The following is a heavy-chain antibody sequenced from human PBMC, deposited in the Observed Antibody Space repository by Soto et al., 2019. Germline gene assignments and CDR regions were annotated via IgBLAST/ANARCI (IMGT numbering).Heavy chain of an antibody. V-gene: IGHV3-23*01. CDR1: GFTFTSYA. CDR3: AKRTTGWYFDL. J-gene: IGHJ2*01. Sequence: EVPLLESGGGLVQPGGSLRLSCAASGFTFTSYAMNWVRQAPGKGLEWVSVISGSGGSTYYADSVKGRFTISRDNSKNTLYLQMNSLSAEDTAVYYCAKRTTGWYFDLWGRGTLVTVSS. CDR2: ISGSGGST.